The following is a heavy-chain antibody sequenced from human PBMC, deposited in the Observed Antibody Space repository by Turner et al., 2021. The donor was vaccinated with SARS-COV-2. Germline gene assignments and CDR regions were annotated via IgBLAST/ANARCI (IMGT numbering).Heavy chain of an antibody. Sequence: HLLLQQSCPGLVMPPATLPFLCSAAAGSIISSCYYCGCRRQPPGEGVGWGGTYYCGGTNHYTPPMNRVVTIAVDTTKNQFPLKRSVVAAADTAVYYCAARSLRDRVVLVVAATALDVWGQGTLVTVSS. CDR1: AGSIISSCYY. V-gene: IGHV4-39*01. CDR3: AARSLRDRVVLVVAATALDV. J-gene: IGHJ4*02. CDR2: YYCGGTN. D-gene: IGHD2-15*01.